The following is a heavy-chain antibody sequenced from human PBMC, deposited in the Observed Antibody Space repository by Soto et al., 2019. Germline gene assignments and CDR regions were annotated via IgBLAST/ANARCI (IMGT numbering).Heavy chain of an antibody. D-gene: IGHD3-3*01. CDR2: ISSYNGYT. J-gene: IGHJ4*02. V-gene: IGHV1-18*01. CDR3: ARYSRYDFLSDSTSPSYYFHY. Sequence: QVQLVQSGAEVKKPGASVKVSCKASGYTFTNYGITWVRQAPGQGLEWMGWISSYNGYTNYAPKLQGRVTMTTDISTPITYLEVRSLTSDATAVYFCARYSRYDFLSDSTSPSYYFHYWGQGTVVTVSS. CDR1: GYTFTNYG.